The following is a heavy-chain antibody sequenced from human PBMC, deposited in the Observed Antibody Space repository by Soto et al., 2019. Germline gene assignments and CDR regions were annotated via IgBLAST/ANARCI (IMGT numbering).Heavy chain of an antibody. D-gene: IGHD3-22*01. J-gene: IGHJ4*02. V-gene: IGHV1-46*01. Sequence: QVQLVQSGAEVKKPGASVKVSCKASGYTFTSYYMHWVRQAPGQGLEWMGIINPSGGSTSYAQKFQGRVTMTRDTSTSTVYLELSSLRSEDTAVYYCARDAQVALLPDYYDSTPHYFDYWGQGTLVTVSS. CDR2: INPSGGST. CDR1: GYTFTSYY. CDR3: ARDAQVALLPDYYDSTPHYFDY.